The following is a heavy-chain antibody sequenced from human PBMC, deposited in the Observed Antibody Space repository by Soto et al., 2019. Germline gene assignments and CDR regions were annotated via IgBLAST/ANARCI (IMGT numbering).Heavy chain of an antibody. CDR1: GGSVSSGNYY. CDR2: FYYTGSI. J-gene: IGHJ6*02. V-gene: IGHV4-61*01. D-gene: IGHD3-3*02. Sequence: PSETLSLTCTVSGGSVSSGNYYWSWIRQPPGEGLEWIGYFYYTGSINYNPSLKSRVTISIDASKNQFSLRLSSVTAADTAVYFCASFSALGKDYAVDVWGQGTTVTVSS. CDR3: ASFSALGKDYAVDV.